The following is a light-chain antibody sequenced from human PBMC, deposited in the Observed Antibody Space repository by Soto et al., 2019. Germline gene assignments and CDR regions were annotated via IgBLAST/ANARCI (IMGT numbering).Light chain of an antibody. CDR2: GAS. J-gene: IGKJ1*01. CDR3: QQYGSSGT. V-gene: IGKV3-20*01. Sequence: EIVWTQSPGTLSLSPGERANISCRASQSVSNNYLAWYQQKPGQAPRLLIYGASNRATGIPDRFSGSGSGTDSTLTIRRLEPEDFAVYYCQQYGSSGTFGQGTKLDI. CDR1: QSVSNNY.